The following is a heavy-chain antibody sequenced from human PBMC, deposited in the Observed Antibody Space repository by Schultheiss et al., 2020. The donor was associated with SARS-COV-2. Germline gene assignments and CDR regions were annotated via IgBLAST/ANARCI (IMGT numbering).Heavy chain of an antibody. CDR3: ARHYDSRGNNALDL. V-gene: IGHV4-59*01. J-gene: IGHJ4*02. CDR2: IHDSGST. D-gene: IGHD3-22*01. CDR1: GVSISSYC. Sequence: SETLSLTCTVSGVSISSYCWNWIRQPPGKGLEWIGFIHDSGSTNYNPSLKSRVITSVDTSKNQFSLKLSSVTAADTAVYYCARHYDSRGNNALDLWGRGTLVTVSS.